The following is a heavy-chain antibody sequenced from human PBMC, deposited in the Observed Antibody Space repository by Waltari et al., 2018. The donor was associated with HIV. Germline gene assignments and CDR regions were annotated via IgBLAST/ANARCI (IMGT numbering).Heavy chain of an antibody. CDR3: ARDPRSSGYYGMDV. Sequence: EVQLVESGGGLIEPGGSLRLSCAASGFTISDNYMSWVRQAPGKGLEWVSVIYSGGSTYYADSVKDRFTISRDNSKNTLSLHMNSLRAEDTAVYYCARDPRSSGYYGMDVWGQGATVTVSS. CDR2: IYSGGST. CDR1: GFTISDNY. J-gene: IGHJ6*02. D-gene: IGHD1-26*01. V-gene: IGHV3-53*01.